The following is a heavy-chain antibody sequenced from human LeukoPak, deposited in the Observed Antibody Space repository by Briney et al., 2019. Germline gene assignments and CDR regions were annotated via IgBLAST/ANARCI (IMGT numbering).Heavy chain of an antibody. CDR1: GGSISSSSYY. CDR3: ARGGSGSYLN. D-gene: IGHD3-10*01. Sequence: SETLSLTCTVSGGSISSSSYYWGWIRQPPGKGLEWIGSIYYSGSTYYNPSLKSRVTISVDTSKNQFSLKLSSVTAADTAVYYCARGGSGSYLNWGQGTLVTVSS. J-gene: IGHJ4*02. CDR2: IYYSGST. V-gene: IGHV4-39*07.